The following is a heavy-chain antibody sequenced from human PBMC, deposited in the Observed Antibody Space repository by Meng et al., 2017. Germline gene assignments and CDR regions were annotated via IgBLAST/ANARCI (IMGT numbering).Heavy chain of an antibody. CDR3: ARVGYCSGGSCPDY. CDR2: INTNTGNP. Sequence: QAHLVQSGSEVKKPGAAVKVSCKASGYTFTSYAMNWVRQATGQGLEWMGWINTNTGNPTYAQGFTGRFVFSLDTSVSTAYLQISSLKAEDTAVYYCARVGYCSGGSCPDYWGQGTLVTVSS. D-gene: IGHD2-15*01. V-gene: IGHV7-4-1*02. J-gene: IGHJ4*02. CDR1: GYTFTSYA.